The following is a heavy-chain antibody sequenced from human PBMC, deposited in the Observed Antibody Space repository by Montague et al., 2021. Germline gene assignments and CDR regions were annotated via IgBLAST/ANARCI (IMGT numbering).Heavy chain of an antibody. CDR1: GASISAYY. V-gene: IGHV4-59*01. J-gene: IGHJ6*02. Sequence: SQTLSLTCSVSGASISAYYWSWIRQPPGKGLEWIGYIYYSRRTNYNPSLKSRVTISVDTSKNQFSLKLSSVTAADTALYYCAVTNHYYHYGMYVWGQGTTVTVSS. D-gene: IGHD2-21*02. CDR3: AVTNHYYHYGMYV. CDR2: IYYSRRT.